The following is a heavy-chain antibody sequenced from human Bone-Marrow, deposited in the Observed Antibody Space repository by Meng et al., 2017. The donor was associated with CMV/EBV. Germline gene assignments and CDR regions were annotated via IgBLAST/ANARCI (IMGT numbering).Heavy chain of an antibody. D-gene: IGHD3-3*01. CDR1: GYTFTGYY. CDR2: INPNSGGT. V-gene: IGHV1-2*02. Sequence: ASVKVSCKASGYTFTGYYMHWVRQAPGQGLEWMGWINPNSGGTNYAQKFQGRVTMTRDTSISTAYMELSRLRSDDTAVYYWARDYDFWSGYSGYDYYYGMDVWGQGTTVTVSS. CDR3: ARDYDFWSGYSGYDYYYGMDV. J-gene: IGHJ6*02.